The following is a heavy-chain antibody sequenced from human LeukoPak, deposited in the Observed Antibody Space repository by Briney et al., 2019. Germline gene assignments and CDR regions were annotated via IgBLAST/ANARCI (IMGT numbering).Heavy chain of an antibody. Sequence: PGGSLRLSCAVSGFTFSSYSMNWVRQAPGKGLEWVSSISSSSSYIYYADSVKGRFTISRDNAKNSLYLQMNSLRAEDTAVYYCARDYYDSSGYYLYWGQGTLVTVSS. D-gene: IGHD3-22*01. J-gene: IGHJ4*02. CDR2: ISSSSSYI. V-gene: IGHV3-21*01. CDR1: GFTFSSYS. CDR3: ARDYYDSSGYYLY.